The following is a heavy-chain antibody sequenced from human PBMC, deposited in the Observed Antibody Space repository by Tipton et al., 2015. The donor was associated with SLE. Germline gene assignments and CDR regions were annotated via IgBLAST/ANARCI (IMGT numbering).Heavy chain of an antibody. V-gene: IGHV3-23*01. CDR2: SSLRT. Sequence: SLRLSCAASGFTFNNYAMYWVRQAPGRGLEWVSSSSLRTYYADSVKGRFTISRDNSKNTLFLQMNSLRVEDTAVYYCAKDQCIRTSCYPTSHDSCGRGTLVTVSS. CDR1: GFTFNNYA. J-gene: IGHJ4*02. D-gene: IGHD2-2*01. CDR3: AKDQCIRTSCYPTSHDS.